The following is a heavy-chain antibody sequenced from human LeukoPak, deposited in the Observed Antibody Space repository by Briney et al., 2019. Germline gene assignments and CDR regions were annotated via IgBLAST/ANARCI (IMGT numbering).Heavy chain of an antibody. CDR2: ISWNSGSI. D-gene: IGHD3-22*01. V-gene: IGHV3-9*01. Sequence: GRSLRLSCAASGFTFDDYAMHWVRQAPGKGLEWVSGISWNSGSIGYADSVKGRFTISRDNAKNSLYLQMNSLRAEDTALYYCAKGVYYDSSGYHFDAFDIWGQGTMVTVSS. CDR1: GFTFDDYA. J-gene: IGHJ3*02. CDR3: AKGVYYDSSGYHFDAFDI.